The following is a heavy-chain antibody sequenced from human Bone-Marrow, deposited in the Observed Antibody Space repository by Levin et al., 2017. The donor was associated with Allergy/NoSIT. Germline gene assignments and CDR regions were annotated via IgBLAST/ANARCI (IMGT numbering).Heavy chain of an antibody. CDR1: GFTVSSNY. Sequence: PGGSLRLSCAASGFTVSSNYMSWVRQAPGKGLEWVSVIYSGGSTYYADSVKGRFTISRDNSKNTLYLQMNSLRAEDTAVYYCASDYYDSSGYYGYFDLWGRGTLVTVSS. CDR3: ASDYYDSSGYYGYFDL. V-gene: IGHV3-53*01. CDR2: IYSGGST. D-gene: IGHD3-22*01. J-gene: IGHJ2*01.